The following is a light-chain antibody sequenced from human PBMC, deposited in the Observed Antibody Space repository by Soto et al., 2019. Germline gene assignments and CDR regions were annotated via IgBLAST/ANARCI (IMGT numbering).Light chain of an antibody. CDR2: EDN. CDR1: SGSIASNY. V-gene: IGLV6-57*01. J-gene: IGLJ3*02. Sequence: NFMLTQPHSVSESPGKTVTISCTRSSGSIASNYVQWYQQRPGSSPTTVIYEDNQRPSGVPDRFSGSIDSSSNSAALTISGLKTEDEADYYCQSYDSSTQVFGGWTKLTFL. CDR3: QSYDSSTQV.